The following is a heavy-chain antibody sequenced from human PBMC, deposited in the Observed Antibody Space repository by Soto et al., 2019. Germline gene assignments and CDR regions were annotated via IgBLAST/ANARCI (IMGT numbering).Heavy chain of an antibody. Sequence: QVQLVASGGGLVKPGTSLRLSCAASGLMFSDSYMSWIRQAPGKGLEWVSYISSSGTTIYYADAVKGRFTISRDNAKNSLFLQMNSLRVEDTALYYCVYGSGSYPYWGQGTLVTVSS. CDR1: GLMFSDSY. J-gene: IGHJ4*02. CDR2: ISSSGTTI. D-gene: IGHD3-10*01. CDR3: VYGSGSYPY. V-gene: IGHV3-11*01.